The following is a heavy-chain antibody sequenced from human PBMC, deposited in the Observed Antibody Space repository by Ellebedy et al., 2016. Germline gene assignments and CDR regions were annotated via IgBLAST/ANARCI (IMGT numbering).Heavy chain of an antibody. Sequence: GESLKISCAASGFTFSIAGMTWVRQAPGKGLEWVATIVNSGRETYYADPLKGRFTISRDNAMNSLYLQMDSLTVEDTAVYYCTRDANEWSRDYWGQGTLVTVSS. V-gene: IGHV3-21*06. CDR2: IVNSGRET. CDR1: GFTFSIAG. J-gene: IGHJ4*02. CDR3: TRDANEWSRDY. D-gene: IGHD3-3*01.